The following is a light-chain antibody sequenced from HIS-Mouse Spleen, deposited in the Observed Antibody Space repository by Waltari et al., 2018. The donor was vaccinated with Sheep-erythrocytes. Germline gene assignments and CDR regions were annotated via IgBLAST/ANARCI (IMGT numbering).Light chain of an antibody. CDR1: SSDVGGYPY. V-gene: IGLV2-11*01. Sequence: QSALTQPRPVSGSPGQSATIPCTGPSSDVGGYPYFSWYQQHPGKAPKLMIYDVSKRPSGVPDRFSGSKSGNTASLTISGLQAEDEADYYCCSYAGSYTLVFGGGTKLTVL. J-gene: IGLJ2*01. CDR2: DVS. CDR3: CSYAGSYTLV.